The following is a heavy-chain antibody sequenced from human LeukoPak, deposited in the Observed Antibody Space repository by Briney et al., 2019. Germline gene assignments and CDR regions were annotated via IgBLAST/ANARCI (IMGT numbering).Heavy chain of an antibody. CDR2: ISYSGST. V-gene: IGHV4-59*08. CDR3: ARHWGNYNILTDYYSEYYFDY. CDR1: GGSISRYY. J-gene: IGHJ4*02. D-gene: IGHD3-9*01. Sequence: SETLSLTCAVSGGSISRYYWSWIRQPSGKGLEWIGYISYSGSTNYNPSLKSRVTILVDTSENQFSLKLSSVTAADTAVYYCARHWGNYNILTDYYSEYYFDYWGQGTLVTVSS.